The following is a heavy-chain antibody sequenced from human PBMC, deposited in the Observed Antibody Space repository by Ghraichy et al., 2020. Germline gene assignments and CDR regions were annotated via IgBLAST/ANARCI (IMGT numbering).Heavy chain of an antibody. J-gene: IGHJ5*02. Sequence: SVKVSCQASGDTFSNYGISWVRRAPGQGLEWMGRILPVVGAATYAQIFQGRVNISADMSTNTVYMEVSSLRSEDTAVYYCARDLSCSRTTCYSFVWFDPWGQGSLVTVSS. CDR2: ILPVVGAA. V-gene: IGHV1-69*04. CDR1: GDTFSNYG. D-gene: IGHD2-2*01. CDR3: ARDLSCSRTTCYSFVWFDP.